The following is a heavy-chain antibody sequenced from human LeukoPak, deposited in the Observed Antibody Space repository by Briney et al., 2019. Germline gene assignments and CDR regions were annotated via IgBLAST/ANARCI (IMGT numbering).Heavy chain of an antibody. CDR3: ATTATGASFDP. CDR1: GGTFSSYA. Sequence: SVRVSCKASGGTFSSYAINWVRQAPGQGLEWMGGITPIFGTADYAQKFQGRVTITTDESTTIAYMELHSLRSEDTAVYYCATTATGASFDPWGQGTLVTVSS. V-gene: IGHV1-69*05. CDR2: ITPIFGTA. J-gene: IGHJ5*02. D-gene: IGHD2-8*02.